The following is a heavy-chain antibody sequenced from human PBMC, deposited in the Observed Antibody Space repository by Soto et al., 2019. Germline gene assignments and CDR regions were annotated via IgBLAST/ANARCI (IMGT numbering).Heavy chain of an antibody. CDR1: GFTFSSYS. CDR3: ARESGYYTYGMDV. J-gene: IGHJ6*02. D-gene: IGHD3-3*01. CDR2: ISSSSSYI. Sequence: GGSLRLXCAASGFTFSSYSMNWVRQAPGKGLEWVSSISSSSSYIYYADSVKGRFTISRDNAKNSLYLQMNSLRAEDTAVYYCARESGYYTYGMDVWGQGTTVTVSS. V-gene: IGHV3-21*01.